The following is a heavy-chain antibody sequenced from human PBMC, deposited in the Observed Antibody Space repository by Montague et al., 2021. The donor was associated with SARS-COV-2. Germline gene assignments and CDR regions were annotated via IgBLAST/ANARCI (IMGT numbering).Heavy chain of an antibody. D-gene: IGHD3-16*02. CDR3: ARGYDYVWGSYRYLHWFDP. V-gene: IGHV4-34*01. Sequence: SETLSLTCAVYGGSFSGYYWGWIRQPPGKGLEWIGEINHSGSTNYNPSLKSRVTISVDTFKNQFSLKLSSVTAADTAVYYCARGYDYVWGSYRYLHWFDPWGQGTLVTVSS. CDR2: INHSGST. CDR1: GGSFSGYY. J-gene: IGHJ5*02.